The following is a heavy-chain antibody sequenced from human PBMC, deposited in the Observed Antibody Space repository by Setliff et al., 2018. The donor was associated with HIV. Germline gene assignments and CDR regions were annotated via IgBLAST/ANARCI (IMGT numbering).Heavy chain of an antibody. CDR2: VSQSGST. D-gene: IGHD2-21*01. CDR1: GGSFSGYY. CDR3: ARVPVAGANWFDP. J-gene: IGHJ5*02. V-gene: IGHV4-34*01. Sequence: SETLSLTCAVYGGSFSGYYWSWIRQPPGKRLEWIGSVSQSGSTYYNPSLKSRITISVDRSKNLFSLKLISVTAADQGVYYCARVPVAGANWFDPWGLGTLVTVSS.